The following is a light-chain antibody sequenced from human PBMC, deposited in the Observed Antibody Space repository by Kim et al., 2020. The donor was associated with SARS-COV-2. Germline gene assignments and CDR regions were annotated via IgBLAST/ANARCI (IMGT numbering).Light chain of an antibody. CDR2: LGS. CDR3: MQGTHWPPFT. Sequence: DIVMTQSPLSLSVTPGEPASISCRSSQSLLHTNGQNYLDWYLQKPGQTPQLLIYLGSNRASGVPDRFSGSGSGTDFTLKISRVEAEDVGVYYCMQGTHWPPFTFGPGTKLDIK. J-gene: IGKJ3*01. CDR1: QSLLHTNGQNY. V-gene: IGKV2-28*01.